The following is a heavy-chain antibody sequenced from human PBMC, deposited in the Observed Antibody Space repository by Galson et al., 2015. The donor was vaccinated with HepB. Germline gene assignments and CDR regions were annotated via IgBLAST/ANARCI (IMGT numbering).Heavy chain of an antibody. CDR1: GYTFNGYY. CDR3: ARDTPAMSWDASGTMGY. V-gene: IGHV1-2*02. CDR2: INPKSGGT. J-gene: IGHJ4*01. D-gene: IGHD3-10*01. Sequence: SVKVSCKASGYTFNGYYIHWVRQAPGQGLEWMGWINPKSGGTNYAQKFQGRVTMTRDTSISTADMELSRLRSDDPAVYYCARDTPAMSWDASGTMGYWGHGTLVTVSS.